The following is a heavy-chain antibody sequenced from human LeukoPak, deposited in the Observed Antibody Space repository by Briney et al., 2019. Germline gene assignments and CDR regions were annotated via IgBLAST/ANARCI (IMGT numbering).Heavy chain of an antibody. CDR3: AREGSGMAQIGAFDI. Sequence: SETLSLTCTVSGGSISSYYWSWIRQPPGKGLEWIGYIYYSGSTNYNPSLKSRVTISVDTSKNQVSLKLCSVTAADTAVYYCAREGSGMAQIGAFDIWEQGTMVTVSS. V-gene: IGHV4-59*01. D-gene: IGHD3-10*01. J-gene: IGHJ3*02. CDR2: IYYSGST. CDR1: GGSISSYY.